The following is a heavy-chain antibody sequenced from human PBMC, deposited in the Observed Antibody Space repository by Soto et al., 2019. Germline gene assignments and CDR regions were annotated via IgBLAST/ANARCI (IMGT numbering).Heavy chain of an antibody. V-gene: IGHV3-30-3*01. D-gene: IGHD2-15*01. Sequence: QVQLVESGGGVVQPGRSLRLPCAASGFTFSSYAMHWVRQAPGKGLEWVAVISYDGSNKYYADSVKGRFTLSRDNSKNTLYLQMNSLRAEDPAGYYCARVTTVVTTAYYFDYWGQGTLVTVSS. CDR3: ARVTTVVTTAYYFDY. CDR1: GFTFSSYA. J-gene: IGHJ4*02. CDR2: ISYDGSNK.